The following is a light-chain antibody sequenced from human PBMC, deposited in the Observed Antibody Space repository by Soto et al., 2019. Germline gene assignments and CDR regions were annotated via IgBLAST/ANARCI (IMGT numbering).Light chain of an antibody. Sequence: QSALTQPASVSGSPGQSITISCTGTSSDVGGYNYVSWYQQHPGKAPKLMIYDVSNRPSGVSNRFSGAKSGNTASLTISGLQAEDAADYYCSSYRSSSTLTYVFGTGTKLTVL. CDR1: SSDVGGYNY. J-gene: IGLJ1*01. CDR3: SSYRSSSTLTYV. CDR2: DVS. V-gene: IGLV2-14*01.